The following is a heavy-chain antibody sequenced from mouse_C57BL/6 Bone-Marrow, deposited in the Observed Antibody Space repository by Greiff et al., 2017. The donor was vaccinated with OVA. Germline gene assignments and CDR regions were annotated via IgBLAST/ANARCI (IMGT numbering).Heavy chain of an antibody. Sequence: QVQLQQSGAELVRPGASVTLSCKASGYTFTDYEMHWVKQTPVHGLEWIGAIDPETGGTAYNQKFKGKAILTADKSSSTAYMELRSLTSEDSAGYYCTTFYDGGYYAMDYWGQGTSVTVSS. CDR3: TTFYDGGYYAMDY. CDR1: GYTFTDYE. D-gene: IGHD2-3*01. J-gene: IGHJ4*01. CDR2: IDPETGGT. V-gene: IGHV1-15*01.